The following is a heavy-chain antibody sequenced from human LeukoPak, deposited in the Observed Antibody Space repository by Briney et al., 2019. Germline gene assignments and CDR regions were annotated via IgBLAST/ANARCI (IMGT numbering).Heavy chain of an antibody. Sequence: RLSCXASGVTFXXXXXXWVXXAXGKGLEWVAVISYDGSNTYYTDSVKGRFTISRDNSKNTLCLQMDSLRAEDTAVYYCXXDDSRLWGQGTXXXVSS. CDR2: ISYDGSNT. J-gene: IGHJ4*02. V-gene: IGHV3-30*18. CDR1: GVTFXXXX. D-gene: IGHD3-22*01. CDR3: XXDDSRL.